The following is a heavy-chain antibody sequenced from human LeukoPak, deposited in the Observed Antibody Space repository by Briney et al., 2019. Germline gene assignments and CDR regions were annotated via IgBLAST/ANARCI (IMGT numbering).Heavy chain of an antibody. CDR3: ARGTYDILTGYYRGSYYYYGMDV. J-gene: IGHJ6*02. D-gene: IGHD3-9*01. CDR2: ISYDGSNK. CDR1: GFTFSSYA. Sequence: GRSLRLSCAASGFTFSSYAIHWVRQAPGRGLEWVAVISYDGSNKYYADSVKGRFTISRDNSKNTLYLQMNSLRTEDTAVYYCARGTYDILTGYYRGSYYYYGMDVWGQGTTVTVSS. V-gene: IGHV3-30-3*01.